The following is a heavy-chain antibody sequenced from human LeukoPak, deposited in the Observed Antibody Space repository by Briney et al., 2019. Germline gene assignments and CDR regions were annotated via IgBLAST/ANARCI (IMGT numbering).Heavy chain of an antibody. J-gene: IGHJ4*02. CDR3: ARDYDY. V-gene: IGHV4-34*01. CDR2: INHSGST. D-gene: IGHD3-10*01. CDR1: GGSFSGYY. Sequence: PSETLSLTCAVYGGSFSGYYWSWIRQPPGKGLEWIGEINHSGSTNYNPSLKSRVTISVDTSKNQFSLKLSSVTAADTAVYYCARDYDYWGQGTLVTVSS.